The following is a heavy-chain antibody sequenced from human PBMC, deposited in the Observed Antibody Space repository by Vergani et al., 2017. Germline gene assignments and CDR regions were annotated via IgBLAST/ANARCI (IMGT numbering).Heavy chain of an antibody. CDR1: GGSISSSSYY. J-gene: IGHJ4*02. CDR3: ARVVVPAAMPDRYYLDY. CDR2: IYYSGST. D-gene: IGHD2-2*01. Sequence: QLQLQESGPGLVKPSETLSLTCTVSGGSISSSSYYWGWIRQPPGKGLEWIGSIYYSGSTYYNPSLKSRVTISVDTAKNQFSLKLSSVTAADTAVYYCARVVVPAAMPDRYYLDYWGQGTLVTVSS. V-gene: IGHV4-39*07.